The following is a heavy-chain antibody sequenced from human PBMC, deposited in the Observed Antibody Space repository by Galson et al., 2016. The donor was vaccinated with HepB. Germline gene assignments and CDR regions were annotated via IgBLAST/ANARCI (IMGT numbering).Heavy chain of an antibody. CDR1: GGSISSSSYY. CDR3: ARQQRAGLVNF. Sequence: SETLSLTCTVSGGSISSSSYYWGWIRQPPGKGLEWIGSVFYTGTTYYNPSLQSRVTISVDTSNNQFALKLSSVTAADTAVYSCARQQRAGLVNFWGQGTMVTVSS. D-gene: IGHD3/OR15-3a*01. J-gene: IGHJ3*01. CDR2: VFYTGTT. V-gene: IGHV4-39*01.